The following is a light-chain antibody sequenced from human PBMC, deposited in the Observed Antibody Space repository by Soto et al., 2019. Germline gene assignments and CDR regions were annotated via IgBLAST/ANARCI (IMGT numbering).Light chain of an antibody. J-gene: IGLJ1*01. CDR2: EVS. CDR3: NSYTSSNTYV. Sequence: QSALTQPPSVSGSPGQSGTISCTGTSSDVGSYNRVSWYQQPPGTAPKLMIYEVSNRPSGVPDRFSGSKSGNTASLTISGLQPEDEADYYCNSYTSSNTYVFGTGTKVTDL. V-gene: IGLV2-18*02. CDR1: SSDVGSYNR.